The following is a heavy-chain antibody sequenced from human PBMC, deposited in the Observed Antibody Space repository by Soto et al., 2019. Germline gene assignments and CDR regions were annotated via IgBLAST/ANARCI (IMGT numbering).Heavy chain of an antibody. CDR3: ARAAGVEGDYGDYVWRFDP. CDR1: GGSISSYY. J-gene: IGHJ5*02. D-gene: IGHD4-17*01. CDR2: IYYSGST. Sequence: SETLSLTCTVSGGSISSYYWSWIRQPPGKGLEWIGYIYYSGSTNYNPSLKSRVTISVDTSKNQSSLKLSTVTAADTAVYYCARAAGVEGDYGDYVWRFDPWGQGTLVTVSS. V-gene: IGHV4-59*01.